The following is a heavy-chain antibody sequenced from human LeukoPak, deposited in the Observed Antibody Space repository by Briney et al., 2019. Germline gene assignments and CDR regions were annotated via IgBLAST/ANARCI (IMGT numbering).Heavy chain of an antibody. CDR3: ARRSITGTTTYFDY. D-gene: IGHD1-7*01. V-gene: IGHV3-48*04. J-gene: IGHJ4*02. CDR2: ISSSSSTI. CDR1: GFTFSSYS. Sequence: GGSLRLSCAASGFTFSSYSMNWVRQAPGKGLEWVSYISSSSSTIYYADSVKGRFTISRDNAKNSLYLQMNSLRAEDTAVYYCARRSITGTTTYFDYWGQGTLVTVSS.